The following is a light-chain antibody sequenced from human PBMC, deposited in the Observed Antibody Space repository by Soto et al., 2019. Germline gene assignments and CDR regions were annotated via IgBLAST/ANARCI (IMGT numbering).Light chain of an antibody. CDR2: DVV. J-gene: IGLJ1*01. Sequence: QSALTQPASVSGSPGQSITISCTGTSSDVGGFNSVSWYQLRPGTGPKLILYDVVDRPSGVSYRFSGSKSGNTASLTISGLQAADEADYFCSSYTCTMTNVFGSGTKLTVL. CDR1: SSDVGGFNS. CDR3: SSYTCTMTNV. V-gene: IGLV2-14*03.